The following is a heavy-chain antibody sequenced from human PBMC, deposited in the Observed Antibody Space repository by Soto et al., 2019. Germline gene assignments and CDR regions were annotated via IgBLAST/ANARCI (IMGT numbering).Heavy chain of an antibody. D-gene: IGHD3-10*01. V-gene: IGHV1-69*02. CDR2: IIPILGIA. Sequence: QVQLVQSGAEVKKPGSSVKVSCKASGGTFSSYTISWVRQAPGQGLEWMGRIIPILGIANYAQKFQGRVTITADKSTSTAYMELSSLRSEDTAVYYCVLVRGVIPFDYWGQGTLVTVSS. J-gene: IGHJ4*02. CDR1: GGTFSSYT. CDR3: VLVRGVIPFDY.